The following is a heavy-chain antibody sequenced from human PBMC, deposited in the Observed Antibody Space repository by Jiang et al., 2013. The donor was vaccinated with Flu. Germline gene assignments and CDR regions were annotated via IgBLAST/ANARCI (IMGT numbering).Heavy chain of an antibody. CDR1: GYSISSGYY. CDR3: ARLPNSYGYWGYYYYGMDV. J-gene: IGHJ6*02. CDR2: IYHSGST. D-gene: IGHD5-18*01. Sequence: GSGLVKPSETLSLTCAVSGYSISSGYYWGWIRQPPGKGLEWIGSIYHSGSTYYNPSLKSRVTISVDTSKNQFSLKLSSVTAADTAVYYCARLPNSYGYWGYYYYGMDVWGQGTTVTVSS. V-gene: IGHV4-38-2*01.